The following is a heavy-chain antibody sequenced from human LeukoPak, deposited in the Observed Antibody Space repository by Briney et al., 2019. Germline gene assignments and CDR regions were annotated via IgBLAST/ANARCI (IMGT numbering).Heavy chain of an antibody. V-gene: IGHV3-23*01. Sequence: GGSLRLSCAASGFTFSSYDMTWVRQAPGRGLEWVSSIRPSGDNTYYGDSVKGRFTISRDNAKNSLYLQMNSLRAEDTALYYCAKGPSGIAVAGSPKYFQHWGQGTLVTVSS. CDR3: AKGPSGIAVAGSPKYFQH. D-gene: IGHD6-19*01. CDR1: GFTFSSYD. CDR2: IRPSGDNT. J-gene: IGHJ1*01.